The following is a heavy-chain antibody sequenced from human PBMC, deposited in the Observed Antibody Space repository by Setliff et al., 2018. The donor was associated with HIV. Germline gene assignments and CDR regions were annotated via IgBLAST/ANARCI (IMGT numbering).Heavy chain of an antibody. CDR2: IHPRDFDI. V-gene: IGHV5-51*01. CDR3: ARLGSSGYYRSFDV. Sequence: GESLKISCKASGYTFTNCWTAWVRQMPGKGLEWMGIIHPRDFDIKYSQSFQGQVTISADKSLSTAYLQWNSLKASDTALYYCARLGSSGYYRSFDVWGQGTMVTVPS. D-gene: IGHD3-22*01. J-gene: IGHJ3*01. CDR1: GYTFTNCW.